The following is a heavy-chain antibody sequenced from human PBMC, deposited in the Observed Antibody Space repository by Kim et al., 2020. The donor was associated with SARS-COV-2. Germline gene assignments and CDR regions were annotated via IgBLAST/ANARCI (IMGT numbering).Heavy chain of an antibody. J-gene: IGHJ4*02. D-gene: IGHD5-18*01. CDR1: GFTFSSYA. Sequence: GGSLRLSCAASGFTFSSYAMHWVRQAPGKGLEWVAVISYDGSNKYYADSVKGRFTISRDNSKNTLYLQMNSLRAEDTAVYYCARDPFAWIQLWLGGPRYFDYWGQGTLVTVSS. CDR2: ISYDGSNK. CDR3: ARDPFAWIQLWLGGPRYFDY. V-gene: IGHV3-30*04.